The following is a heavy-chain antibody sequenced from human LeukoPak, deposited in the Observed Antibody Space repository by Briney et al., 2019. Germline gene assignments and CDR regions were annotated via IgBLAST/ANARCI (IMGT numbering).Heavy chain of an antibody. CDR1: GFTFSSFA. D-gene: IGHD4-17*01. V-gene: IGHV3-23*01. CDR3: AGLRNYYYYYGVDV. CDR2: ISGSGGTT. J-gene: IGHJ6*02. Sequence: GGSLRLSCAASGFTFSSFAMSWVRQAPGKGLDWVSAISGSGGTTYYADSVKGRFTISRDNAKNSLYLQMNSLRAEDTAVYYCAGLRNYYYYYGVDVWGQGTTVTVSS.